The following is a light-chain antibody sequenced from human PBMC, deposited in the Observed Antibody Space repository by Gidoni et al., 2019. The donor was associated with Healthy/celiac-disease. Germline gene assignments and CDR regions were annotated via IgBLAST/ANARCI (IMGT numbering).Light chain of an antibody. CDR1: QSVSSSY. V-gene: IGKV3-20*01. J-gene: IGKJ2*01. CDR3: QQYGSSPWT. Sequence: EIVLTQSPGTLSLSPGERATLSCRASQSVSSSYLAWYQQKPGQAPRLLIYGASSRATGIPYRFSGSGSGTDFTLTISRLEPEDFAVYYCQQYGSSPWTFGQXTKLEIK. CDR2: GAS.